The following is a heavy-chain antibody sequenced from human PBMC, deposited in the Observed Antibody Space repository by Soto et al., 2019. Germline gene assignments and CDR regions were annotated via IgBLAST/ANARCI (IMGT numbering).Heavy chain of an antibody. CDR2: IYYSGST. J-gene: IGHJ5*02. D-gene: IGHD6-13*01. CDR1: GGSISSGGYY. Sequence: ASETLSLTCTVSGGSISSGGYYWSWIRQHPGKGLEWIGYIYYSGSTYYNPSLKSRVTISVDTSKNQFSLKLSSVTAADTAVYYCARDHYTAAGYNWFDPWGQGTLVTVS. CDR3: ARDHYTAAGYNWFDP. V-gene: IGHV4-31*03.